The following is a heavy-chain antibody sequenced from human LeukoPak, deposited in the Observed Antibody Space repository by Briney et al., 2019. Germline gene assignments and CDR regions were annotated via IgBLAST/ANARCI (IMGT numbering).Heavy chain of an antibody. V-gene: IGHV4-39*07. CDR2: FYYSGST. Sequence: PSETLSLTCTVSGGSISSSSYYWGWIRQPPGKGLEWIGSFYYSGSTYYNPSLKSRVTISVDTSKNQFSLKLRSVTAADTAMYYCARDSGYDWGQGTLVTVSS. D-gene: IGHD5-12*01. CDR3: ARDSGYD. CDR1: GGSISSSSYY. J-gene: IGHJ4*02.